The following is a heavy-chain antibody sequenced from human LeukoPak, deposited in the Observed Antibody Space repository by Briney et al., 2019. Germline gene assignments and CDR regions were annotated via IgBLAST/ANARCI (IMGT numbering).Heavy chain of an antibody. Sequence: GESLKISCKGSGYIFTSYCIGWVRQMPGKGLEWMGIIYPGDSDTRYSPSFQGQVTISADKSISTAYLQWSSLKASDTAMYYCARSGTPGDIVVVPAAMGFDYWGQGTLVTVSS. J-gene: IGHJ4*02. CDR2: IYPGDSDT. CDR3: ARSGTPGDIVVVPAAMGFDY. V-gene: IGHV5-51*01. D-gene: IGHD2-2*01. CDR1: GYIFTSYC.